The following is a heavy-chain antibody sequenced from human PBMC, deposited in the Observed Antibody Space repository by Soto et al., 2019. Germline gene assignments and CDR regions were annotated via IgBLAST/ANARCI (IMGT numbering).Heavy chain of an antibody. CDR1: GGSIIRYY. Sequence: PSETLSLTCTVSGGSIIRYYWSWIRQPPGKGLEWIGYIYYSGSTNYNPSLKSRVTISVDTSKNQFPLKLSSVTAADTAVYYCASGSWGITMVRGGIRANYYYYYGMDVWGQGTTVTVSS. CDR2: IYYSGST. V-gene: IGHV4-59*01. D-gene: IGHD3-10*01. CDR3: ASGSWGITMVRGGIRANYYYYYGMDV. J-gene: IGHJ6*02.